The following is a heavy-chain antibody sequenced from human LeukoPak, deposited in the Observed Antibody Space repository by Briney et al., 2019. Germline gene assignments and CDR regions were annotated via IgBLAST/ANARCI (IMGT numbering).Heavy chain of an antibody. Sequence: GGSLRLSCAASGFTFSSYWMSWVRQAPGKGLEWVSGISWNSGSIGYADSVKGRFTISRDNAKNSLYLQMNSLRAEDTALYYCAKARYCSSTSCTRSFDYWGQGTLVTVSS. CDR3: AKARYCSSTSCTRSFDY. V-gene: IGHV3-9*01. D-gene: IGHD2-2*01. CDR1: GFTFSSYW. CDR2: ISWNSGSI. J-gene: IGHJ4*02.